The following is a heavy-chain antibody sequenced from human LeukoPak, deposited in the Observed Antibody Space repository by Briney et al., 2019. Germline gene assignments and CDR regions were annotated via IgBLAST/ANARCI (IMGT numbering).Heavy chain of an antibody. D-gene: IGHD4-17*01. Sequence: PGGSLRLSCAASGFTFSSYAMHWVRQAPGKGLEWVAVISYDGSNKYYADSVKGRFTISGDNSKNTLYLQMNSLRAEDTAVYYCARDPTIDYGDLYDAFDIWGQGTMVTVSS. CDR2: ISYDGSNK. CDR3: ARDPTIDYGDLYDAFDI. J-gene: IGHJ3*02. V-gene: IGHV3-30-3*01. CDR1: GFTFSSYA.